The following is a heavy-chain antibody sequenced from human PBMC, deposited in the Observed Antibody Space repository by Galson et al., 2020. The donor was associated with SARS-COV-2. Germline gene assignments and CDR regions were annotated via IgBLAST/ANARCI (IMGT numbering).Heavy chain of an antibody. CDR1: GFTIDDYT. D-gene: IGHD3-22*01. J-gene: IGHJ3*02. V-gene: IGHV3-43*01. CDR3: SARYYYETSAHFYLGAFDI. CDR2: ISWDGERT. Sequence: GFTIDDYTMHWVRQAPGKGLEWVALISWDGERTFYADSVEGRFTISRDNSKNSLDLQMSSLRTEDTALYYCSARYYYETSAHFYLGAFDIWGEGTKVSV.